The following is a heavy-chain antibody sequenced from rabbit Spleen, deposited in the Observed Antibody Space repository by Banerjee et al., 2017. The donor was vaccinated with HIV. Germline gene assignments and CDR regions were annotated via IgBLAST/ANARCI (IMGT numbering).Heavy chain of an antibody. CDR2: IDTGSSANI. Sequence: QSLEESGGDLVKPGASLTLSCTASGVSFSGDSYMCWVRQAPGKGLEWIGCIDTGSSANIYYASWAKGRFTVSKASSTTVTLQMTSLTAADTATYFCARYSNGAAYNLWGPGTLVTV. V-gene: IGHV1S40*01. CDR1: GVSFSGDSY. J-gene: IGHJ4*01. D-gene: IGHD6-1*01. CDR3: ARYSNGAAYNL.